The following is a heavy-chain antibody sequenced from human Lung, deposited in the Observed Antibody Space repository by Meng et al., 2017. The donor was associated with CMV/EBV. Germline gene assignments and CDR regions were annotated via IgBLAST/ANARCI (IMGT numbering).Heavy chain of an antibody. CDR3: STIEKEVDY. J-gene: IGHJ4*02. V-gene: IGHV3-66*01. Sequence: EVQLVESGGDLVQPGGSLRLSCVASGFTVSSNYMHWVRQAPGKGLEWVSVIYHGDKTSYADSVQGRFTVSRDDSKNTVYLQLTILRVDDTAVYRCSTIEKEVDYWGQGALVTVSS. CDR1: GFTVSSNY. CDR2: IYHGDKT. D-gene: IGHD5-24*01.